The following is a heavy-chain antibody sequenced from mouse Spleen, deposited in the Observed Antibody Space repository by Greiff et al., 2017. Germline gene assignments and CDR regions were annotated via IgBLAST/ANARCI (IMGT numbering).Heavy chain of an antibody. CDR1: GFNIKDDY. CDR2: IDPENGDT. V-gene: IGHV14-4*01. D-gene: IGHD2-1*01. Sequence: VQLQQSGAELVKPGASVKLSCTASGFNIKDDYMHWVKQRPEQGLEWIGWIDPENGDTEYASKFQGKATITADTSSNTAYLQLSSLTSEDTAVYYCAICDLLVFAYWGQGTLVTVSA. J-gene: IGHJ3*01. CDR3: AICDLLVFAY.